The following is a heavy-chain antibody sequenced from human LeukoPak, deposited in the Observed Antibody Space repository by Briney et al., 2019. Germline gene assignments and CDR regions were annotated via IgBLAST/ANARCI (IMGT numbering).Heavy chain of an antibody. J-gene: IGHJ3*02. CDR1: GGXISSYY. D-gene: IGHD5-24*01. CDR3: ARQLDGYNAFDI. V-gene: IGHV4-59*08. Sequence: SETLSLTCTVSGGXISSYYWSWIRQPPGKGLEWIGYIYYSGSTNYNPSLKSRVTISVDTSKNQFSLKLSSVTAADTAVYYCARQLDGYNAFDIWGQGTMVTVSS. CDR2: IYYSGST.